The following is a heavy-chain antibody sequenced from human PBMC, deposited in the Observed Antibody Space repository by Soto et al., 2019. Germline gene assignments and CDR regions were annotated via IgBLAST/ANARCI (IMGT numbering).Heavy chain of an antibody. CDR2: IGGRGNSA. CDR3: VREGRGSFDF. J-gene: IGHJ3*01. Sequence: GGSLRLSCAACGFIFTNYAMNWVRQAPGKGLEWVSVIGGRGNSAYYADSVQGRFTISRDNSKNTLSLQMSSLTADDTAIYYCVREGRGSFDFWGRGTMVTVS. D-gene: IGHD5-12*01. V-gene: IGHV3-23*01. CDR1: GFIFTNYA.